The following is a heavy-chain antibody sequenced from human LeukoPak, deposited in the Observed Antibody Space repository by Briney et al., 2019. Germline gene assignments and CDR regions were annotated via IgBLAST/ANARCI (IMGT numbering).Heavy chain of an antibody. CDR1: GGSISTYY. Sequence: AETLSLTCTVSGGSISTYYWSWIRQPPGKGLEWIGYIYYSGNTNYNPPLKSGVTISVDKPKNQCFLKLSSGTAADTAVYYCAGLRGYMSGYYDAFDIWGQGTMVTVSS. CDR2: IYYSGNT. J-gene: IGHJ3*02. V-gene: IGHV4-59*01. CDR3: AGLRGYMSGYYDAFDI. D-gene: IGHD3-3*01.